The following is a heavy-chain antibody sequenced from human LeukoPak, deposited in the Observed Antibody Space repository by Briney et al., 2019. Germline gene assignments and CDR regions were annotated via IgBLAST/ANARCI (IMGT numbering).Heavy chain of an antibody. V-gene: IGHV4-59*01. CDR1: GGSISSYC. Sequence: SETLSLTCTVSGGSISSYCWSWIRQPPGKRLEWIGYIYYSGSTNYNPSLKSRVTISVDTSKNQFSLKLSSVTAADTAVYYCARDRAHYYDSSGYFDYWGQGTLVTVSS. D-gene: IGHD3-22*01. J-gene: IGHJ4*02. CDR2: IYYSGST. CDR3: ARDRAHYYDSSGYFDY.